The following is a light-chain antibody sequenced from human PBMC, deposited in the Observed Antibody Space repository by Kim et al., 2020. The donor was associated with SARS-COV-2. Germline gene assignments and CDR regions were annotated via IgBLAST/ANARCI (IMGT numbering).Light chain of an antibody. V-gene: IGLV3-25*03. CDR2: KDN. J-gene: IGLJ1*01. Sequence: VSPGQTASITCSGDTLREKQTYWYQQKSGQAPLVVIYKDNERPSGIPGRFSGSSSGTTVTLTISGVQAEDDADYYCQSADGSGTYVFGTGTKVTVL. CDR3: QSADGSGTYV. CDR1: TLREKQ.